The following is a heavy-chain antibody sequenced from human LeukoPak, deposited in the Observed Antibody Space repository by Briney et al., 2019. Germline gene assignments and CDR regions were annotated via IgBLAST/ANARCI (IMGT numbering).Heavy chain of an antibody. CDR2: ISTSGDNT. J-gene: IGHJ4*02. D-gene: IGHD4-17*01. CDR1: GFTFSTYA. CDR3: AKERSAVTTGLFDS. Sequence: PGGSLRLSCAASGFTFSTYAMSWVRQAPGKGLEWVSAISTSGDNTYYADSVKGRFTIFRDNSKNTLYLQINSLRVEDTAIYYCAKERSAVTTGLFDSWGQGTLVTVSS. V-gene: IGHV3-23*01.